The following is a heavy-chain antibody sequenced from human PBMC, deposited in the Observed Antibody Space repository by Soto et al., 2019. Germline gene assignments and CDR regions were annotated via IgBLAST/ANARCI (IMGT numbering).Heavy chain of an antibody. D-gene: IGHD2-21*02. CDR1: CESISSSSYY. CDR2: IYYSGRT. V-gene: IGHV4-39*01. J-gene: IGHJ4*02. Sequence: PSETLSLTCIVSCESISSSSYYWGWIRQPPGKGLEWIGSIYYSGRTYYNPSFRSRVTISIDTSKNQFSLKLSSVTATDTAVYYRARQRTTVVTQAYFDHWGQGALVTVSS. CDR3: ARQRTTVVTQAYFDH.